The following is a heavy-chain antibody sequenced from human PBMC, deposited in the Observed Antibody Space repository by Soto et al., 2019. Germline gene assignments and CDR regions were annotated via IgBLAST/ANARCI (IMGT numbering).Heavy chain of an antibody. CDR1: GFTFDDYA. CDR3: AKGNDWNYEGPSSY. Sequence: EVQLVESGGGLVQPGRSLRLSCAASGFTFDDYAMHWVRQAPGKGLEWVSGISWNSGSIGYADSVKGRFTISRDNAKNSLYLQMHRLRAGDPALYYCAKGNDWNYEGPSSYWGQGTLVTVSS. D-gene: IGHD1-7*01. V-gene: IGHV3-9*01. CDR2: ISWNSGSI. J-gene: IGHJ4*02.